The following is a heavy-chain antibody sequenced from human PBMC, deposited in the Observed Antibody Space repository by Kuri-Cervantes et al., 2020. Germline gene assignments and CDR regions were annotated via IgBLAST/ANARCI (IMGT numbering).Heavy chain of an antibody. CDR2: FYWNDEK. V-gene: IGHV2-5*08. J-gene: IGHJ4*02. CDR3: AHTADYYDSSGYPYFDY. D-gene: IGHD3-22*01. CDR1: GFSLRSSGIR. Sequence: SGPTLVKPTPTLTLTCTFSGFSLRSSGIRVTWIRQAPGKALEWLALFYWNDEKRYGPSLKSRLTITKDTSKNQVVLTMTNMDPVDTATYYCAHTADYYDSSGYPYFDYWGQGTLVTVSS.